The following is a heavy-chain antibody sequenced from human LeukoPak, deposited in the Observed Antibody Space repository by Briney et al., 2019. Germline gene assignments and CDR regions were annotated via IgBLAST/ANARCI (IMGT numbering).Heavy chain of an antibody. CDR2: ISSNGGST. J-gene: IGHJ3*02. CDR1: GFTFSSYA. D-gene: IGHD2-2*01. V-gene: IGHV3-64D*06. Sequence: PGGSPRLSCSASGFTFSSYAMHWVRQAPGKGLEYVSAISSNGGSTYYADSVKGRFTISRDNSKNTLYLQMSSLRAEDTAVYYCVKDHPLGYCSSTSCSAWGLLAFDIWGQGTMVTVSS. CDR3: VKDHPLGYCSSTSCSAWGLLAFDI.